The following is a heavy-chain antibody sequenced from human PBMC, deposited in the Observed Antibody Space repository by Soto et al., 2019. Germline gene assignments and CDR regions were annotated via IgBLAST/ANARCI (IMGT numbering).Heavy chain of an antibody. D-gene: IGHD3-3*01. CDR2: IYFTGST. V-gene: IGHV4-30-4*01. J-gene: IGHJ4*02. CDR3: AREGLESSSYFDY. CDR1: GGSISSGDYY. Sequence: QVQLQESGPGLVKPSQTLSLTCTVSGGSISSGDYYWSWIRQPPGKGLEWIGHIYFTGSTYYNPSLKSRLTMSVDTSKNHFSLKLSSVTAADTAVYYCAREGLESSSYFDYWGRGTLVTVSS.